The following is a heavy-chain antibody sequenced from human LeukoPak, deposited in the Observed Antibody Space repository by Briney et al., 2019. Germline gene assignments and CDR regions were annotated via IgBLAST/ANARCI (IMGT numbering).Heavy chain of an antibody. CDR1: GFTFSSYG. V-gene: IGHV3-33*06. CDR2: IWYDGSNK. D-gene: IGHD3-10*01. Sequence: GGSLRLSCAASGFTFSSYGMHWVRQAPGKGLEWVAVIWYDGSNKYYADSVKGRFTISRDNSKNSLYLQMNSLRAEDTAVYYCAKDPLWFWVLVGGKGTLVTVSS. J-gene: IGHJ4*02. CDR3: AKDPLWFWVLV.